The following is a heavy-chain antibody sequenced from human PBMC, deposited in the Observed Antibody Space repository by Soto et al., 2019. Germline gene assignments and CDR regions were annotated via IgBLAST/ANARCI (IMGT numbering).Heavy chain of an antibody. J-gene: IGHJ4*02. V-gene: IGHV5-51*01. CDR1: GYSFTSYW. CDR2: IYPGDSDT. D-gene: IGHD5-12*01. Sequence: PGESLKISCKGSGYSFTSYWIGWVRQMPGKGLEWMGIIYPGDSDTRYSPSFQGQVTTSRDNSKNTLYLQMNSLRAEDTAVYYCAKEIEMATTPGFDYWGQGTLVTVSS. CDR3: AKEIEMATTPGFDY.